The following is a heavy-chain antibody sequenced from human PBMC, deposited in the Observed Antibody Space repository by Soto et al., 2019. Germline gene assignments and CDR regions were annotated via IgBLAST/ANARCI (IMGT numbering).Heavy chain of an antibody. D-gene: IGHD6-13*01. CDR1: GFTFSSYA. CDR2: ISYDGSNK. CDR3: ARFIAAAGDAFDI. J-gene: IGHJ3*02. Sequence: GGSLRLSCAASGFTFSSYAMHWVRQAPGKGLEWVAVISYDGSNKYYADSVKGRFTISRDNSKNTLYLQMNSLRAEDTAVYSCARFIAAAGDAFDIWGQGTMVTVSS. V-gene: IGHV3-30*04.